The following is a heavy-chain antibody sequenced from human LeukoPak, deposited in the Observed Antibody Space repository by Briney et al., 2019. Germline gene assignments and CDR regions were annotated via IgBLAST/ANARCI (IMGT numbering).Heavy chain of an antibody. J-gene: IGHJ4*02. V-gene: IGHV1-46*01. Sequence: ASVKVSCKASGYTLTSYYMHWVRQAPGQGLEWMGIINPSGGSTSYAQKFQGRVTMTRDTSTSTVYMELSSLRSEDTAVYYCARAPSLNWNDPWGVPMFDYWGQGTLVTVSS. CDR1: GYTLTSYY. D-gene: IGHD1-1*01. CDR2: INPSGGST. CDR3: ARAPSLNWNDPWGVPMFDY.